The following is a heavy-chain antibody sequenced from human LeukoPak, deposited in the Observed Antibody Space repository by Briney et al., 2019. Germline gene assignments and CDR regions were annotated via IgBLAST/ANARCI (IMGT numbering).Heavy chain of an antibody. CDR1: GYTFTNYW. J-gene: IGHJ2*01. Sequence: GESLTISCKGSGYTFTNYWIGWVRQMPGKGLEWMGIIHPGDSDTRYIQSFQGQVTISADKSINTAYLQWSSLKASDTAMYYCARQVMSTVTASVYWYFDLWGRGTLVTVSS. CDR3: ARQVMSTVTASVYWYFDL. D-gene: IGHD4-17*01. V-gene: IGHV5-51*01. CDR2: IHPGDSDT.